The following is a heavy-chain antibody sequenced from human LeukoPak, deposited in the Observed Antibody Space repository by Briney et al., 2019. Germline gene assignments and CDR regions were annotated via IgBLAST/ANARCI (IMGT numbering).Heavy chain of an antibody. CDR1: GFTVSNNY. CDR2: IYSGGNT. CDR3: ARDPRSWVKSYYYYGMDV. J-gene: IGHJ6*02. D-gene: IGHD3-10*01. Sequence: PGGSLRLSCAASGFTVSNNYMSWVRQAPGKGLEWVSVIYSGGNTNYADSVQGRFTISRDNSKNTLYLQVNSLRAEDTAVYYCARDPRSWVKSYYYYGMDVWGQGTTATVSS. V-gene: IGHV3-66*01.